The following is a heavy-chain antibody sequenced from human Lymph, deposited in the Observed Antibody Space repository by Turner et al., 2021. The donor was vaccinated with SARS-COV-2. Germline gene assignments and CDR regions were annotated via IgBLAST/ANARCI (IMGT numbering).Heavy chain of an antibody. J-gene: IGHJ6*02. Sequence: QVQLVQSGAEEKKPGASMKLSCKVSGYTLTELSMHWVRQAPGKGLEWVGGCDPEDGETIYAQKFQGRVTMTEDTSTDTTYMELRSLRSEDTAGYYCAKDLCSGCSCYYCGMDVWGQGTTVTVSS. CDR1: GYTLTELS. D-gene: IGHD2-15*01. CDR2: CDPEDGET. CDR3: AKDLCSGCSCYYCGMDV. V-gene: IGHV1-24*01.